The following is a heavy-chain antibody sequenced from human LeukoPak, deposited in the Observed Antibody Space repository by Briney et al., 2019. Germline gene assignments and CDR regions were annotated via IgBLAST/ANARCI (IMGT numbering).Heavy chain of an antibody. J-gene: IGHJ4*02. CDR3: ARGGNSYGSFDY. CDR2: IIPIFGTT. Sequence: PVKVSCKASGGTFSSYAISWVRQAPGQGLEWMGGIIPIFGTTNYAQKFQGRVTITTDESTSTAYMELSSLRSEDTAVYYCARGGNSYGSFDYWGQGTLVTVSS. D-gene: IGHD5-18*01. CDR1: GGTFSSYA. V-gene: IGHV1-69*05.